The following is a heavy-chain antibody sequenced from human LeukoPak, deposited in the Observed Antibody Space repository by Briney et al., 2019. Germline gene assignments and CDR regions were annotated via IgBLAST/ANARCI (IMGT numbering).Heavy chain of an antibody. Sequence: SETLSLTCAVYGGSFSGYYWSWIRQPPGKGLEWIGEINHSGSTNYNPSLKSRVTLSVDTSKNQYSLKLSSVTAADTAVYYCATQILLCHYYWGQGTLVTVSS. CDR1: GGSFSGYY. V-gene: IGHV4-34*01. CDR2: INHSGST. D-gene: IGHD2-2*01. CDR3: ATQILLCHYY. J-gene: IGHJ4*02.